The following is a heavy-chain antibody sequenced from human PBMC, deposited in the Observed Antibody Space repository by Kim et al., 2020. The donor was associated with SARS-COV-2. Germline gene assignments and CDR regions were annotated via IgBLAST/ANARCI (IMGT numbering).Heavy chain of an antibody. V-gene: IGHV4-34*01. D-gene: IGHD2-2*01. J-gene: IGHJ6*02. CDR2: INHSGST. CDR1: GGSFSGYY. Sequence: SETLSLTCAVYGGSFSGYYWSWIRQPPGKGLEWIGEINHSGSTNYNPSLESRVTISVDTSKNQFSLKLSSVTAADTAVYYCARSTSGGIVVVPAAMPHYYGMDVWGQGTPVTVSS. CDR3: ARSTSGGIVVVPAAMPHYYGMDV.